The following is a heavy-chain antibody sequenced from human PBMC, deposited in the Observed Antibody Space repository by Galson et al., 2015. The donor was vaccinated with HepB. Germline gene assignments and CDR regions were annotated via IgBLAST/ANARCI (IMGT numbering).Heavy chain of an antibody. V-gene: IGHV7-4-1*02. D-gene: IGHD3-10*01. CDR1: GYTFTSYA. CDR2: INTNTGNP. J-gene: IGHJ5*02. CDR3: ARDRITMVRGVIRGRNWFDP. Sequence: SVKVSCKASGYTFTSYAINWVRQAPGQGLEWMGWINTNTGNPTYAQGFTGRFVFSLDTSVSTTYLQISSLKAEDTAVYYCARDRITMVRGVIRGRNWFDPWGQGTLVTVSS.